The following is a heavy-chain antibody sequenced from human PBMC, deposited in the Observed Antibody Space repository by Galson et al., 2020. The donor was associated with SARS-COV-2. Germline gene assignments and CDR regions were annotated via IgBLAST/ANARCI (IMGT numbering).Heavy chain of an antibody. D-gene: IGHD1-26*01. V-gene: IGHV3-30*01. Sequence: GESLKISCAASGFTFSSYAMHWVRQAPGKGLEWVALISYDGSNKYFADSVKGRFTISRDNSKNTPYLQMNSLRAEDTAVYYCARPSSGSYFDYFDYWGQGTLVTVSS. CDR2: ISYDGSNK. CDR3: ARPSSGSYFDYFDY. CDR1: GFTFSSYA. J-gene: IGHJ4*02.